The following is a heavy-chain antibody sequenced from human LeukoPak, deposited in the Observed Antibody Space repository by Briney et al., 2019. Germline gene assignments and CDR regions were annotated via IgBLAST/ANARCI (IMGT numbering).Heavy chain of an antibody. J-gene: IGHJ5*02. CDR1: GGSISSGSYY. V-gene: IGHV4-61*02. Sequence: SETLSLTCTVSGGSISSGSYYWSWIRQPAGKGLEWIGRIYTSGSTNYNPSLKSRVTISVDTSKNQFSLKLSSVTAADTAVYYCARFEYDSSGYYYDSIWFDPWGQGTLVTVSS. CDR2: IYTSGST. D-gene: IGHD3-22*01. CDR3: ARFEYDSSGYYYDSIWFDP.